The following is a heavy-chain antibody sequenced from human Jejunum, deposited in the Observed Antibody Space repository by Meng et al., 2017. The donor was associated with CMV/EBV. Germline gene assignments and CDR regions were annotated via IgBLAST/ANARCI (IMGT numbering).Heavy chain of an antibody. CDR1: GGSIGSGDYY. D-gene: IGHD3-3*01. V-gene: IGHV4-30-4*08. CDR2: IHDTGST. Sequence: LQGVGQGLVTPPPTLSFTCSGSGGSIGSGDYYGIWIRQPPGKGLEWIGYIHDTGSTSHNPSLKSRVDISLGTSKNQFSLTLNSVTAEDTAVYFCARGSIFVSFDSWGQGTLVTVSS. J-gene: IGHJ4*02. CDR3: ARGSIFVSFDS.